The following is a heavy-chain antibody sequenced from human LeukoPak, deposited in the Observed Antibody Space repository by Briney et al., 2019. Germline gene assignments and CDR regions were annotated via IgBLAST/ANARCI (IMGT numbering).Heavy chain of an antibody. Sequence: GASVKVSCKASGYTFTSYGISWVRQAPGQGLEWMGWISAYNGNTNYAQKLQGRVTMTTGTSTSTAYMELRSLRSDDTAVYYCARERVTTIFGVVTLDPFDYWGQGTLVTVSS. CDR1: GYTFTSYG. J-gene: IGHJ4*02. CDR3: ARERVTTIFGVVTLDPFDY. CDR2: ISAYNGNT. V-gene: IGHV1-18*01. D-gene: IGHD3-3*01.